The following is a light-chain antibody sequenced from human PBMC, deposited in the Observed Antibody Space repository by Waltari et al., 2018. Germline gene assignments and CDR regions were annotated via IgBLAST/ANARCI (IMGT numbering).Light chain of an antibody. V-gene: IGKV3-15*01. CDR1: QNVGRL. CDR3: QQYNNWPRT. J-gene: IGKJ1*01. Sequence: ETLMTQSPATLSLTPGERATLSCRASQNVGRLLAWYQQRPGQAPRLLISGAYTRAPGVPARFSGSGSGTEFTLTITSLQPEDFAHYFCQQYNNWPRTFGPGTRVEL. CDR2: GAY.